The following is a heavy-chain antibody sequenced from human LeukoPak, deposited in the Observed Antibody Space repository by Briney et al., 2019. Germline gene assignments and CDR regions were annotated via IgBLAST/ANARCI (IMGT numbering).Heavy chain of an antibody. J-gene: IGHJ6*02. CDR1: GGTFSSYA. CDR3: ATDTAMAGTYYYYGMDV. Sequence: SVKVSCKASGGTFSSYAITWVRQAPGQGLEWMGRIIPIFGIANYAQKFQGRVTITADQSTSTAYMELSSLRSEDTAVYYCATDTAMAGTYYYYGMDVWGQGTTVTVSS. D-gene: IGHD5-18*01. CDR2: IIPIFGIA. V-gene: IGHV1-69*04.